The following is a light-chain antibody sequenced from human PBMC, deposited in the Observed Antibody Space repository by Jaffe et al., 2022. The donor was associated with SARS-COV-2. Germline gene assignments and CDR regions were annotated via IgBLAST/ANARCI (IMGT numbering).Light chain of an antibody. J-gene: IGKJ4*01. CDR1: QGISFY. CDR3: QQLNSYPFT. Sequence: DIQLTQSPSFLSASVGDRVTITCRASQGISFYLAWYQQNPGRAPKLLIYGASTLQSGVPSRFSGSGSGTEFTLTISSLQPEDFATFYCQQLNSYPFTFGGGTNIEIK. CDR2: GAS. V-gene: IGKV1-9*01.